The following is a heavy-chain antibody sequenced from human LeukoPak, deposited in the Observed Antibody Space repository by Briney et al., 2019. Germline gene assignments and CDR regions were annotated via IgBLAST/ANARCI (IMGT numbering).Heavy chain of an antibody. CDR3: ARDLAAWDV. J-gene: IGHJ6*04. CDR1: GFTFSNYW. CDR2: INPDGSEK. V-gene: IGHV3-7*01. Sequence: GGSLRLSCAASGFTFSNYWMSWVRQAPGNGLEWVANINPDGSEKYSVDSVTGRFTISRDNAENIVFLQMNSLRAEDSAVYYCARDLAAWDVWGKGTTVTVSS.